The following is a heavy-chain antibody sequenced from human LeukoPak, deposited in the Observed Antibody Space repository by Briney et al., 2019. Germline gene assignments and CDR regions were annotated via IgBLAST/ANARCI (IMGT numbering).Heavy chain of an antibody. V-gene: IGHV3-23*01. D-gene: IGHD3-10*01. Sequence: GGSLRLSCVASGFTFSNYDMSWVRQPPGKGLEWVSAISGSGGSTYHADSVKGRITISRDNSKNTLYLQVNSLRVEDTAVYYCAKDGSSGTYFDYWGQGTLVTVSS. CDR3: AKDGSSGTYFDY. CDR1: GFTFSNYD. CDR2: ISGSGGST. J-gene: IGHJ4*02.